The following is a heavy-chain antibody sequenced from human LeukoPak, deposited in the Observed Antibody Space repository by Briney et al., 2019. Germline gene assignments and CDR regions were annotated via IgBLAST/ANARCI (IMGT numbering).Heavy chain of an antibody. D-gene: IGHD3-22*01. V-gene: IGHV4-34*01. CDR1: GESFSGYY. Sequence: NPSETLSLTCAVYGESFSGYYWSWIRQPPGKGLEWIGEINHSGSTNYNPSLKSRVTISVDTTKNQFSLKLSSVTAADTAVYYCARYDSSGYNYWGQGTLVTVSS. J-gene: IGHJ4*02. CDR2: INHSGST. CDR3: ARYDSSGYNY.